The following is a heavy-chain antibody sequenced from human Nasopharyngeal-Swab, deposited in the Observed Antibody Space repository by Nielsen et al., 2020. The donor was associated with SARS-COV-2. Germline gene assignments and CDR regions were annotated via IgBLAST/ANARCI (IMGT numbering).Heavy chain of an antibody. CDR3: AKGPPFGGDYYGMDV. J-gene: IGHJ6*02. CDR2: ISWTSGSI. D-gene: IGHD4-23*01. V-gene: IGHV3-9*01. CDR1: GFTFDDYA. Sequence: GRSLRLSCAASGFTFDDYAMHWVRQAPGEGLEWVSGISWTSGSIGYADSVKGRFTISRDHAKNSLYLQMNSLRAEDTALYYCAKGPPFGGDYYGMDVWGQGTTVTVSS.